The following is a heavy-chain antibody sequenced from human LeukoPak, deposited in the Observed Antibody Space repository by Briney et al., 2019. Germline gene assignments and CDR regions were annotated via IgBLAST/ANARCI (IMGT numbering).Heavy chain of an antibody. CDR1: GFTFSSYE. D-gene: IGHD6-13*01. CDR3: ARGPFVLIAAAANDAFDV. Sequence: GGSLRLSCAASGFTFSSYEMNWVRQAPGQGLELVSYISSSGSSVYYADSVRGRFTISRDNAKNSLYLQMNSLRAEDTAVYYCARGPFVLIAAAANDAFDVWGQGTVVTVSS. CDR2: ISSSGSSV. V-gene: IGHV3-48*03. J-gene: IGHJ3*01.